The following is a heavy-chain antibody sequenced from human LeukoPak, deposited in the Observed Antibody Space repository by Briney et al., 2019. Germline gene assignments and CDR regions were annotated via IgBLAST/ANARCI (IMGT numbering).Heavy chain of an antibody. D-gene: IGHD2-2*01. J-gene: IGHJ4*02. CDR2: ISYDGSNK. CDR1: GFTFSSYG. Sequence: PGGSLRLSCAASGFTFSSYGMHWVRQAPAKGLEWVAVISYDGSNKYYGDSVKGRFTISRDNSKNTLYLQMNSLRAEDTAVYYCAEDLQLQPFHYWGQGTLVTVSS. CDR3: AEDLQLQPFHY. V-gene: IGHV3-30*18.